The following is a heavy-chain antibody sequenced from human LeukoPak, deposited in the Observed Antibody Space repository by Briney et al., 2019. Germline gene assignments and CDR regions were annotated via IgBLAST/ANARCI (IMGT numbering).Heavy chain of an antibody. V-gene: IGHV4-39*07. Sequence: KTSETLSLTCAVSGGSISTSTYYWGWIRRPPGRGLEWIGSLYFGGVTYYNPSLKSRATISVDTSKNQFSLKLSPVTAADTAVYYCARGRLHITSRRPFDPWGQGTLVTVSS. CDR1: GGSISTSTYY. J-gene: IGHJ5*02. D-gene: IGHD5-24*01. CDR3: ARGRLHITSRRPFDP. CDR2: LYFGGVT.